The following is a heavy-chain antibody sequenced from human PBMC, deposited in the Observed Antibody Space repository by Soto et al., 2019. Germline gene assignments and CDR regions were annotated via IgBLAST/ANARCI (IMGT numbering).Heavy chain of an antibody. CDR3: ARPGWFGQSYYYYAMAA. CDR1: GGSISSYY. Sequence: SETLSLTCTVSGGSISSYYWSWIRQPPGKGLEWIGYIYYSGSTNYNPSLKSRVTISVDTSKNQFSLNLSSVTAAHTAVYYCARPGWFGQSYYYYAMAAWAQATT. CDR2: IYYSGST. V-gene: IGHV4-59*12. J-gene: IGHJ6*02. D-gene: IGHD3-10*01.